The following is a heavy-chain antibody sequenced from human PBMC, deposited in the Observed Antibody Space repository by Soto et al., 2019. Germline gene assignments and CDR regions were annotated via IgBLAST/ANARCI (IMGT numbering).Heavy chain of an antibody. J-gene: IGHJ6*02. CDR2: IYYSGST. CDR3: AGQPTAGSYYDLGSYYYYYAMDV. V-gene: IGHV4-30-4*08. D-gene: IGHD3-10*01. CDR1: GGSISSGGYY. Sequence: SETLSLTCTVSGGSISSGGYYWSWIRQHPGKGLEWIGYIYYSGSTYYNPPLKSRVTISLDTSKDQFSLKLSSVTAADTAVYYCAGQPTAGSYYDLGSYYYYYAMDVWGQGTTVTVSS.